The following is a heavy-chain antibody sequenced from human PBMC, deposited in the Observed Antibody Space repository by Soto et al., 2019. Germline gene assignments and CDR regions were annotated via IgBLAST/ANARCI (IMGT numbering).Heavy chain of an antibody. J-gene: IGHJ4*02. CDR3: ARFLWSDTSLYYFDY. V-gene: IGHV2-5*02. Sequence: QVTLKESGPTLVKPTQTLTLTCTFSGFSLTGSGVGVGWIRQPQGKALEWLALIYWDDDKRYSPSLKSRLTITKDTSKNQVALTVTNIDPVDTATYYCARFLWSDTSLYYFDYWGQGTLVTVSS. CDR1: GFSLTGSGVG. D-gene: IGHD3-3*01. CDR2: IYWDDDK.